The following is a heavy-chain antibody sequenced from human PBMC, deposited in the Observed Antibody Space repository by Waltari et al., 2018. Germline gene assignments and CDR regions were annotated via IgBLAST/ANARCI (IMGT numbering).Heavy chain of an antibody. CDR1: GFSLSTSGMR. CDR3: ARFPEAHSGSYCVPGDY. V-gene: IGHV2-70*04. J-gene: IGHJ4*02. CDR2: IDWDDDK. Sequence: QVTLKESGPALVKPTQTLTLTCTFSGFSLSTSGMRVSWIRQPPGKALEWLARIDWDDDKFYSTSLKTRLTISKDTSKNQVVLTMTNMDPVDTATYYCARFPEAHSGSYCVPGDYWGQGTLVTVSS. D-gene: IGHD1-26*01.